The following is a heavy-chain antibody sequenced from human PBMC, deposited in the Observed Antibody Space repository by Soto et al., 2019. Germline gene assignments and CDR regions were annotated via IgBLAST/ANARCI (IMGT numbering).Heavy chain of an antibody. CDR1: GFTFSYHA. V-gene: IGHV3-30-3*01. D-gene: IGHD1-1*01. Sequence: ESGGGVVQPGRSLRLSCADSGFTFSYHALNWVRQAPGKGLEWVAVISYDGDNKYIAESVKGRFPISRDNSKNTVSLQMNSLRTQDTDMYFCARGTTTSAFSAMDVWGQGTTVTVSS. CDR3: ARGTTTSAFSAMDV. CDR2: ISYDGDNK. J-gene: IGHJ6*02.